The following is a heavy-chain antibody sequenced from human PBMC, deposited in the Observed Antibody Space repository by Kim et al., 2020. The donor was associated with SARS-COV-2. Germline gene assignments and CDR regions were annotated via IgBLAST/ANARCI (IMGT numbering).Heavy chain of an antibody. D-gene: IGHD2-21*02. V-gene: IGHV4-31*03. CDR2: IYYSGST. Sequence: SETLSLTCTVSGGSISSGGYYWSWIRQHPGKGLEWIGYIYYSGSTYYNPSLKSRVTISVDTSKNQFSLKLSSVTAADTAVYYCAREGVDGDSRLYDAFDIWGQGTMVTVSS. CDR3: AREGVDGDSRLYDAFDI. CDR1: GGSISSGGYY. J-gene: IGHJ3*02.